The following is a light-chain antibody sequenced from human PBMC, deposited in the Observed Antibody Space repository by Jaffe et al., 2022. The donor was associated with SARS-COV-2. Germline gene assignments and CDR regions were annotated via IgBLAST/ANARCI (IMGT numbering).Light chain of an antibody. V-gene: IGKV3-20*01. CDR1: QSISSTF. CDR3: HHYGSSTRT. J-gene: IGKJ1*01. CDR2: GAS. Sequence: EIVLTQSPGTLSLSPGERATLSCRASQSISSTFLAWFQQKPGRAPRLLISGASSRATGIPDRFSGSGSGTDFTLTISRLEPEDFAVYYCHHYGSSTRTFGQGTKVEI.